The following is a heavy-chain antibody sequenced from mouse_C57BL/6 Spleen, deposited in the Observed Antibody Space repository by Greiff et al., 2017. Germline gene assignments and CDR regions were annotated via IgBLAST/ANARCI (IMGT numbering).Heavy chain of an antibody. V-gene: IGHV1-55*01. CDR1: GYTFTSYW. CDR3: ARSRGYYFDY. J-gene: IGHJ2*01. Sequence: VQLQQPGAELVKPGASVKMSCKASGYTFTSYWITWLTQRPGQGREWIGDIYPGSGSPNNNEKFKSKTTLTVDTSSSTAYMQLSSLTSEDSAVYYCARSRGYYFDYWGQGTTLTVSS. CDR2: IYPGSGSP.